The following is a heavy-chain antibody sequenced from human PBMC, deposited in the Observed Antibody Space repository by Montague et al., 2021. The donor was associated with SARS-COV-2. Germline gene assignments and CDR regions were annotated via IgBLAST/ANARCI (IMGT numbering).Heavy chain of an antibody. D-gene: IGHD2-2*02. V-gene: IGHV4-34*01. CDR1: GGSFSGYY. CDR3: ASPTLGYCSSTSCYSDWFDP. CDR2: INHSGST. Sequence: SETLSLTCAVYGGSFSGYYWSWIRQPPGKGLEWIGEINHSGSTNYNPSLKSRATISVDTSKNQFSLKLSSVTAADTAVYYCASPTLGYCSSTSCYSDWFDPWGQGTLVTVSS. J-gene: IGHJ5*02.